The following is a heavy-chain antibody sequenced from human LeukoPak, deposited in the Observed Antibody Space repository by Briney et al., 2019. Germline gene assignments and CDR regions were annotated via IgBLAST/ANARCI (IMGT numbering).Heavy chain of an antibody. D-gene: IGHD3-10*01. V-gene: IGHV3-23*01. Sequence: GASLRLSCAASGFTFSSYAMSWVRQAPGKGLEWVSATSNSGGSTFYADSVKGRFTISRDNSKNTLYLQMNSLRAEDTAVYYCAKDRISMVRGVTRNWGQGTLVTVSS. CDR1: GFTFSSYA. J-gene: IGHJ4*02. CDR3: AKDRISMVRGVTRN. CDR2: TSNSGGST.